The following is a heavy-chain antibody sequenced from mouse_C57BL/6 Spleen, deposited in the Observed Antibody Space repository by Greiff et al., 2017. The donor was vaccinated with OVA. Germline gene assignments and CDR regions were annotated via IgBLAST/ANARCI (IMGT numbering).Heavy chain of an antibody. CDR2: IYPRSGNT. CDR3: ARGDTTVVAYYFDY. CDR1: GYTFTSYG. J-gene: IGHJ2*01. D-gene: IGHD1-1*01. Sequence: QVQLQQSGAELARPGASVKLSCKASGYTFTSYGISWVKQRTGQGLEWIGEIYPRSGNTYYNEKFKGKATLTADKSSSTAYMELRSLTSEESADYYCARGDTTVVAYYFDYWGQGTTLTVSS. V-gene: IGHV1-81*01.